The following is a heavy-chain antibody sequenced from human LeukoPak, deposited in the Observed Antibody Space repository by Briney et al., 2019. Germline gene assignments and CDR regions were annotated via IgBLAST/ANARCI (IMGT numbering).Heavy chain of an antibody. CDR3: ARNQGEYSSSSRDSDAFDI. D-gene: IGHD6-6*01. J-gene: IGHJ3*02. CDR1: GYTLTELS. CDR2: FDPGDGET. V-gene: IGHV1-24*01. Sequence: ASVKVSCKVSGYTLTELSMHWVRQAPGKGLEWMGRFDPGDGETIYAQKFQGRVTMTADTSTDTVYMELSSLRSEDTAVYYCARNQGEYSSSSRDSDAFDIWGQGTMVTVSS.